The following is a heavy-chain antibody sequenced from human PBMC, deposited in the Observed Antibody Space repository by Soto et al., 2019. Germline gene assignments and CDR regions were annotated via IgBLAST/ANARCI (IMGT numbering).Heavy chain of an antibody. Sequence: GGSLRLSCAASGFAFSSYAMSWVRQAPGKGLEWVSAISGSGGSTYCADSVKGRFTISRDNSKNTLYLQMNSLRAEDTAVYYCAKARTAGVIAAASDYWGQGTLVTVSS. CDR1: GFAFSSYA. CDR3: AKARTAGVIAAASDY. V-gene: IGHV3-23*01. J-gene: IGHJ4*02. CDR2: ISGSGGST. D-gene: IGHD6-13*01.